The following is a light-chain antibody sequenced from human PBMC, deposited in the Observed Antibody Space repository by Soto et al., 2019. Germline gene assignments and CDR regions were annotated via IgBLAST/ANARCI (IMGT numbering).Light chain of an antibody. J-gene: IGKJ1*01. V-gene: IGKV3-15*01. Sequence: EIVMTQSPATLSVSPGERATLSCRASQSVSSNLAWYQQKPGQAPRLLIYGASARATGIPARISGSGSGTEFTLTISSLQSGDFAVYYCQQYNNWPPMAFGQGTKVEIK. CDR2: GAS. CDR3: QQYNNWPPMA. CDR1: QSVSSN.